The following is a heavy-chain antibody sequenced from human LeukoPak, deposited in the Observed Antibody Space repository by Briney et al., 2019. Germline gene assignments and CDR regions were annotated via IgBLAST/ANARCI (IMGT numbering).Heavy chain of an antibody. V-gene: IGHV4-61*01. CDR1: SVSISNNNYY. J-gene: IGHJ6*03. CDR3: ARDNHMDV. D-gene: IGHD1-14*01. Sequence: SETLSLTCTVSSVSISNNNYYWSWIRQPPGKGLEWIGYISYSGSTTYNPSLKSRLTISVDTSKNQFSLKLSSVTAADTAVYYCARDNHMDVWGKGTTVTISS. CDR2: ISYSGST.